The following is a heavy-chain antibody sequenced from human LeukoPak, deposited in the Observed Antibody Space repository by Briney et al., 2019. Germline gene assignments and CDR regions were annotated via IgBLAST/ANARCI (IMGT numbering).Heavy chain of an antibody. CDR1: GFTFRSYW. J-gene: IGHJ4*02. Sequence: GGSLRLSCAASGFTFRSYWMHWVRQAPGKGLVWVSRINSDGSSTSYADSVKGRFTISRDNSKNTLYLQMNSLRAEDTAVYYCAKDPGAHYYGSGSYRRGSYFEYWGQGTLVTVSS. D-gene: IGHD3-10*01. CDR3: AKDPGAHYYGSGSYRRGSYFEY. CDR2: INSDGSST. V-gene: IGHV3-74*01.